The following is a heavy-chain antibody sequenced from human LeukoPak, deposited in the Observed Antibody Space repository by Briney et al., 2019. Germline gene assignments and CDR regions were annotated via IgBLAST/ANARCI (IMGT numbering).Heavy chain of an antibody. D-gene: IGHD1-20*01. CDR1: GFTFSNYA. Sequence: GGSLKLSCVASGFTFSNYAMSWVRQAPGKGLEYVSPISASGLSTYYTDSVRGRFTNPRDNSKNTLYLQMHSLRAEDTAVYYCAKETSITGAGDFWGQGALVTVSS. CDR2: ISASGLST. J-gene: IGHJ4*02. V-gene: IGHV3-23*01. CDR3: AKETSITGAGDF.